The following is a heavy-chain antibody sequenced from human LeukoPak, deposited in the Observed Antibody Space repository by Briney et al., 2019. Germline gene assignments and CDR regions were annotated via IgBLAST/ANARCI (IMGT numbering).Heavy chain of an antibody. CDR1: GGSFSGYY. CDR3: ASCEYYDLQFDP. V-gene: IGHV4-34*01. CDR2: INHSGST. J-gene: IGHJ5*02. D-gene: IGHD3-3*01. Sequence: SETLSLTCAVYGGSFSGYYWSWIRQPPGKGLEWIGEINHSGSTNYNPSLKSRVTISVDTSKNQFSLKLSSVTAADTAVYYCASCEYYDLQFDPWGQGTLATVSS.